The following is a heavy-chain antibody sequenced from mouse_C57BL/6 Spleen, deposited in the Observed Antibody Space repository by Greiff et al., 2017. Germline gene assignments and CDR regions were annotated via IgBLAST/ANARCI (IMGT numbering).Heavy chain of an antibody. CDR1: GFNIKDYY. J-gene: IGHJ1*03. V-gene: IGHV14-2*01. D-gene: IGHD2-5*01. Sequence: EVQLQPSGAELVKPGASVKLSCTASGFNIKDYYMHWVKQRTEQGLEWIGRIDPEDGETKYAPKFQGKATITADTSSNTAYLQLSSLTSEDTAVYYCARRYYSNYGGYFDVWGTGTTVTVSS. CDR2: IDPEDGET. CDR3: ARRYYSNYGGYFDV.